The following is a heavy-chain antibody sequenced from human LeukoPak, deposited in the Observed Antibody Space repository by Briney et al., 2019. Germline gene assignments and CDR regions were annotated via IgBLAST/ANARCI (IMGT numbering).Heavy chain of an antibody. CDR2: IKQDGSEK. CDR1: GFTFSSYW. D-gene: IGHD5-18*01. Sequence: GGSLRLSCAASGFTFSSYWMSWVCQAPGKGLEWVANIKQDGSEKYYVDSVKGRFTISRDNAKNSPYLQMNSLRAEDTAVYYCARDQMGGYSYGYNDYWGQGTLVTVSS. V-gene: IGHV3-7*01. CDR3: ARDQMGGYSYGYNDY. J-gene: IGHJ4*02.